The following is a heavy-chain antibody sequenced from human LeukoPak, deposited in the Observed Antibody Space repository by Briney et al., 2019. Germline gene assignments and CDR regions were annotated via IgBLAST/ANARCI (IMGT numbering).Heavy chain of an antibody. Sequence: GGSLRLSCAASGFTFSSYGMHWVRQAPGKGLEWVAFIRYDGSNKYYADSVKGRFTISRDNAKNTVYLQLNSLRAEDTAVYYCANGALRLYYIDVWGKGTTVTVSS. D-gene: IGHD3-16*01. J-gene: IGHJ6*03. CDR2: IRYDGSNK. CDR1: GFTFSSYG. V-gene: IGHV3-30*02. CDR3: ANGALRLYYIDV.